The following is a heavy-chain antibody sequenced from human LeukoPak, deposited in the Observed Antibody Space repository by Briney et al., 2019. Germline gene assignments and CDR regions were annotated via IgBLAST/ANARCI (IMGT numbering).Heavy chain of an antibody. CDR2: ISWNSVGI. V-gene: IGHV3-9*01. CDR3: XXXXXXGIRGALDH. Sequence: PGGSLRLSCAASGFTFDDYAMYWVRQAPGKGLGWVSGISWNSVGIGYADSVRGRFTISRDNARNSLYLQMNSLRAEDTALYYCXXXXXXGIRGALDHWGQGTLVTVSS. D-gene: IGHD3-10*01. J-gene: IGHJ4*02. CDR1: GFTFDDYA.